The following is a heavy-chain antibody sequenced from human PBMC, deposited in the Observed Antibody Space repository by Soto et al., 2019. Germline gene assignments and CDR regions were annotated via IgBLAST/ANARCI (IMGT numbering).Heavy chain of an antibody. CDR2: INPNSRGT. J-gene: IGHJ5*02. Sequence: QVQLVQSGAEVKKPGASVKVSCKASGYTFTDYFIHWVRQAPGQRFEWMGWINPNSRGTNYAQKFQGRVTMTRDTSNSTAYMELRGLTSDDTAVYYCARVTLKAGNWFDPWGQGTLVTVSS. V-gene: IGHV1-2*02. CDR3: ARVTLKAGNWFDP. CDR1: GYTFTDYF.